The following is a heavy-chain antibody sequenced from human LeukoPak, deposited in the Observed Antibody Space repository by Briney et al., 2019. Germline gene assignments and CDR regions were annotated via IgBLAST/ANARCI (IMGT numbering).Heavy chain of an antibody. V-gene: IGHV1-18*01. Sequence: ASVKVSCKASGYTFTSYGISCVRQAPGQGLEWMGWISAYNGNTNYAQKLQGRVTMATDTSTSTAYMELRSLRSDDTAVYYCARLATMVRGVIINAPDYWGQGTLVTVSS. CDR1: GYTFTSYG. J-gene: IGHJ4*02. CDR3: ARLATMVRGVIINAPDY. CDR2: ISAYNGNT. D-gene: IGHD3-10*01.